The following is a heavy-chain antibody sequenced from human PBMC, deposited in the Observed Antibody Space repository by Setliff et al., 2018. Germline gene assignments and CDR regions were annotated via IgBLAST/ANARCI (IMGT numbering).Heavy chain of an antibody. Sequence: PSETLSLTCTVSGDSISNYYWNWIRQPAGKGLEWIGRIYVTESTKYNPSLKSRVTLSIDTSKNQFSLKLSSVTAADAVLYYCAASRAYTGAVEEWFLPKTFDFWGQGSPVTVSS. CDR1: GDSISNYY. CDR2: IYVTEST. CDR3: AASRAYTGAVEEWFLPKTFDF. D-gene: IGHD3-10*01. V-gene: IGHV4-4*07. J-gene: IGHJ4*02.